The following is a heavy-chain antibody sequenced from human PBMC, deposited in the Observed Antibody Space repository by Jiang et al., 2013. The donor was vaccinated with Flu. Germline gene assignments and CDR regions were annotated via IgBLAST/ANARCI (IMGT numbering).Heavy chain of an antibody. Sequence: LLKPSETLSLTCTVSGGSISSYYWSWIRQPPGKGLEWIGYIYYSGSTNYNPSLKSRVTILVDTSKNQFSLKLSSVTAADTAVYYCARGTALNWFDPWGQGTLVTVSS. CDR3: ARGTALNWFDP. CDR2: IYYSGST. CDR1: GGSISSYY. J-gene: IGHJ5*02. V-gene: IGHV4-59*01.